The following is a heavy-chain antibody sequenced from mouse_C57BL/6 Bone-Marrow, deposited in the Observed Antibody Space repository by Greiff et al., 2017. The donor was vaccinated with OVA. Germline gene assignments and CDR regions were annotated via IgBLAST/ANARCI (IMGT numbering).Heavy chain of an antibody. Sequence: EVKLQESGGGLVKPGGSLKLSCAASGFTFSSYAMSWVRPTPEKRLALVSTISDGCMYTYYPANVTVRFTISRDHAKNNLYLQMSHLKSEDTAMYYCARRGLLVYAMDYWGQGTSVTVSS. CDR2: ISDGCMYT. CDR1: GFTFSSYA. V-gene: IGHV5-4*03. CDR3: ARRGLLVYAMDY. D-gene: IGHD2-1*01. J-gene: IGHJ4*01.